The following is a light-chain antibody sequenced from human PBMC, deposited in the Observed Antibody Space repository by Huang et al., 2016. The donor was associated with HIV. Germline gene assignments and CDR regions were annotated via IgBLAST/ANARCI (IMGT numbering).Light chain of an antibody. CDR1: QSVSNN. CDR3: QQYSNWPPA. Sequence: ETVMTQSPATLSVSPGERVTLSCRTSQSVSNNLAWYQQKPGQAPRVLIYGASTRATGIPARFSGSGSGTEFTLTISGLQSEDFVVYYCQQYSNWPPAFGGGTKVEIK. J-gene: IGKJ4*01. V-gene: IGKV3-15*01. CDR2: GAS.